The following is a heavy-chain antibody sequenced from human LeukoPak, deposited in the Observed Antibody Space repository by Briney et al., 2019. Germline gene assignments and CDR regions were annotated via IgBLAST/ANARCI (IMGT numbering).Heavy chain of an antibody. V-gene: IGHV3-23*01. J-gene: IGHJ4*02. CDR2: ISGSGGST. Sequence: PGGSLRLSCAASGFTFSSYGMSCVRQAPGKGLEWVSAISGSGGSTYYADSVKGRFTISRDNSKNTLYLQMNSLGAEDTAIYYCATYRQVLLPFESWGQGTLVTVSS. CDR3: ATYRQVLLPFES. D-gene: IGHD2-8*02. CDR1: GFTFSSYG.